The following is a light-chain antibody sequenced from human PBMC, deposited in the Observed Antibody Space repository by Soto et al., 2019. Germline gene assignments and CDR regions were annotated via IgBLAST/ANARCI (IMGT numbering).Light chain of an antibody. Sequence: QSVLTQPASVSGSPGQSITISCTGTSSDVGGYNYVSWFQQHPGKAPKLKIYDVTKRPSGVPDRFSGSKSGNTASLTISGLQAEDEADFYCCSYGGSFPYVFGTGTKVTVL. CDR2: DVT. V-gene: IGLV2-11*01. J-gene: IGLJ1*01. CDR1: SSDVGGYNY. CDR3: CSYGGSFPYV.